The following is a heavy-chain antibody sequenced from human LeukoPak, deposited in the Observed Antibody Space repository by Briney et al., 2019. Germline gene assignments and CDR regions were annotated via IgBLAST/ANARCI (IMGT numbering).Heavy chain of an antibody. Sequence: NPSETLSLTCTVSGGSVSSGSYYWSWIRQPPGKGLEWIGYIYYSGSTNYNPSLKSRVTISVDTTKNQFSLKLSSVTAADTAVYYCARAIQAAAGTRHFDYWGQGTLATVSS. D-gene: IGHD6-13*01. V-gene: IGHV4-61*01. CDR1: GGSVSSGSYY. CDR3: ARAIQAAAGTRHFDY. CDR2: IYYSGST. J-gene: IGHJ4*02.